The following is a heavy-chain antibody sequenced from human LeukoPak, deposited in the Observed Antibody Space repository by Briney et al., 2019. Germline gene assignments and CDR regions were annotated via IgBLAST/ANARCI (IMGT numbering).Heavy chain of an antibody. CDR3: ARDLSGVTGYTYGRGIDY. CDR2: IKKDGSEK. V-gene: IGHV3-7*01. J-gene: IGHJ4*02. Sequence: PGGSLRLSWAASGFTFSRYWMSWVRQAPGKGLGWVANIKKDGSEKYYVDSVKGRFTISRDNAKTSLYLQMNSLRAEDTAVYYCARDLSGVTGYTYGRGIDYWGQGTLVTVSS. D-gene: IGHD5-18*01. CDR1: GFTFSRYW.